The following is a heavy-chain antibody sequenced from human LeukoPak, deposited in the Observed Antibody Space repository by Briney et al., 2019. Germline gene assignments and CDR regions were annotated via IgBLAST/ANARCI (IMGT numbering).Heavy chain of an antibody. J-gene: IGHJ4*02. CDR1: GFTFSSYG. V-gene: IGHV3-30*18. Sequence: GWSLRLSCAASGFTFSSYGIHWVRQAPGKGLEWVAVISSDGSNKYYADSVKGRFAISRDNSKNTLYLQMNRLRAEDTAVYYCAKGGSSGWFDYFDYWGQGTLVTVSS. D-gene: IGHD6-19*01. CDR3: AKGGSSGWFDYFDY. CDR2: ISSDGSNK.